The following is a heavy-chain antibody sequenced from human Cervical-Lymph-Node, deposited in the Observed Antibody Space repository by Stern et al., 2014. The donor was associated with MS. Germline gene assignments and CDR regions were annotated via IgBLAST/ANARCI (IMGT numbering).Heavy chain of an antibody. J-gene: IGHJ4*02. CDR3: AKHACTGAACPFDL. CDR1: GDSISSYTHY. CDR2: VYYSGAT. Sequence: QLQLQESGPGLVKPSETLSLTCAVSGDSISSYTHYWAWIRQPPGKGLEWIGSVYYSGATYYNPSLKSPVTISEDTSKNPFPLGLTSVTAADTAVYYCAKHACTGAACPFDLWGQGTLVTVSS. D-gene: IGHD2-8*02. V-gene: IGHV4-39*01.